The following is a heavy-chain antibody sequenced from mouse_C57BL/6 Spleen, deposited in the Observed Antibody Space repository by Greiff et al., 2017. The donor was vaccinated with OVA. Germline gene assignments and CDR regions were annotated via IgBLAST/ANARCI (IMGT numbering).Heavy chain of an antibody. CDR2: IYPGDGDT. Sequence: QVQLQQSGPELVKPGASVKISCKASGYAFSSSWMNWVKQRPGKGLEWIGRIYPGDGDTNYNGKFKGKATLTADKYSSTAYMQLSSLTSEDSAVYFCARGYGSSYASVDYWGQGTSVTVSS. J-gene: IGHJ4*01. D-gene: IGHD1-1*01. CDR1: GYAFSSSW. V-gene: IGHV1-82*01. CDR3: ARGYGSSYASVDY.